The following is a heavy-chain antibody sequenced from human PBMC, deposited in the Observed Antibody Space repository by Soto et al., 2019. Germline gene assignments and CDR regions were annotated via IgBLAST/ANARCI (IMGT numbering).Heavy chain of an antibody. V-gene: IGHV4-31*03. J-gene: IGHJ5*02. Sequence: TLSLTCPFSCGSLSRGGFYWSWIRQHPGKGLEWIGYIYYIGSTYYNPSLKSRVTISVDTSKNQFSLRLTSVTAADTAVYYCARSVFPWGQGTLVTVSS. CDR3: ARSVFP. CDR2: IYYIGST. CDR1: CGSLSRGGFY.